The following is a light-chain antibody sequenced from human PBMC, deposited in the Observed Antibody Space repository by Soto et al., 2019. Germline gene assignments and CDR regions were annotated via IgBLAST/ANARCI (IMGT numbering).Light chain of an antibody. CDR1: SSNIGSNS. Sequence: QSVLTQPPSGSRTPGQRVSISCSGSSSNIGSNSVNWYQQVPGTAPKILIYSNSQRPSGVPDRFSGSKSGTSASLAISGLQSEDEADYYCGVWDDSVNVRYLFGTGTKVTVL. CDR2: SNS. V-gene: IGLV1-44*01. CDR3: GVWDDSVNVRYL. J-gene: IGLJ1*01.